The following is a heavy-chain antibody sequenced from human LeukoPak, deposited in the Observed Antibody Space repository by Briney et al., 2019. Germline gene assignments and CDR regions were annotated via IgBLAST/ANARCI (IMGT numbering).Heavy chain of an antibody. CDR2: IIPLFGTA. D-gene: IGHD2-21*02. Sequence: ASVKVSCKASGGTFSSYAISWVRQAPGQGLEWMGGIIPLFGTANYAQKFQGRVTITADKSTSTAYMELSSLRSEDTAVYYCARGPTYCGGDCYPGHYYYYMDVWGKGTTVTVSS. J-gene: IGHJ6*03. V-gene: IGHV1-69*06. CDR3: ARGPTYCGGDCYPGHYYYYMDV. CDR1: GGTFSSYA.